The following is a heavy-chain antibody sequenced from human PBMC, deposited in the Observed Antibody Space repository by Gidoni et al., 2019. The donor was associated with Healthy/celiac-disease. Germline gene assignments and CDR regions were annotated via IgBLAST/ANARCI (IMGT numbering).Heavy chain of an antibody. Sequence: LLESGGGLVQPGGSLRLSFAASGFTFSSYAMSWFRQAPGKGLDWVSVISGSGGSTYYADSVKGRFTISRDNSKNTLYLQMNSLRAEDTAVYYCARSVVGATRTGNYWGQGTLVTVSS. CDR1: GFTFSSYA. J-gene: IGHJ4*02. V-gene: IGHV3-23*01. CDR3: ARSVVGATRTGNY. D-gene: IGHD1-26*01. CDR2: ISGSGGST.